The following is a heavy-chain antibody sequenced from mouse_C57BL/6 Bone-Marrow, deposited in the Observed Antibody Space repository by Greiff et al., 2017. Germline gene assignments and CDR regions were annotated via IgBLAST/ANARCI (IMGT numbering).Heavy chain of an antibody. CDR2: ISGGGGNT. CDR3: ARGLAGFDY. J-gene: IGHJ2*01. V-gene: IGHV5-9*01. Sequence: EVKLMESGGGLVKPGGSLKLSCAASGFTFSSYTMSWVRQTPEKRLEWVATISGGGGNTYYPDSVKGRFTISRDNAKNTLYLQMSSLRSEDTAWYYCARGLAGFDYWGQGTTLTVSS. D-gene: IGHD3-1*01. CDR1: GFTFSSYT.